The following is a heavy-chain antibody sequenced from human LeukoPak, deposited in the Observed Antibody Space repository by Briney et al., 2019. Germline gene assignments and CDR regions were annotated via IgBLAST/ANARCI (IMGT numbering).Heavy chain of an antibody. CDR2: ISSSSTI. CDR3: ARAGGYYFDY. J-gene: IGHJ4*02. Sequence: GGSLRLSCAASGFTFSSYSMNWVRQAPGKGLEWVSFISSSSTIYYADSVKGRFTISRDNAKNSLYLQMNSLRAEDTAVYYCARAGGYYFDYWGQGTLVTVSS. V-gene: IGHV3-48*01. CDR1: GFTFSSYS. D-gene: IGHD3-10*01.